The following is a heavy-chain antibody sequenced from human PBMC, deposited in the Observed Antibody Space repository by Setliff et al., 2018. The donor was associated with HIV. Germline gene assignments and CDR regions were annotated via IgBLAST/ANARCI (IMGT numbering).Heavy chain of an antibody. V-gene: IGHV1-3*01. CDR1: GYSFTKYG. CDR2: INAANGDT. Sequence: ASVKVSCKASGYSFTKYGIQWVRQAPGQRLEWMGLINAANGDTKYSQKFQARLTFTRDTSTNTVFMQMSSLRSEDTSIFYCAMTKMIYYFDYWGPGTLVTVSS. D-gene: IGHD3-16*01. CDR3: AMTKMIYYFDY. J-gene: IGHJ4*02.